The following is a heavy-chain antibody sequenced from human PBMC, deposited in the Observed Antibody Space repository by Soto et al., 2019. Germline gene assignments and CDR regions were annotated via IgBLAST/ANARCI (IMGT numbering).Heavy chain of an antibody. J-gene: IGHJ4*02. V-gene: IGHV3-30*18. Sequence: GGSLRLSCAASGFTFSSYGMHWVRQAPGKGLEWVAVISYDGSNKYYADSVKGRFTISRDNSKNTLYLQMNSLRAEDTAVYYCAKGPSRIPLTGGGDYWGQGTLVTVSS. CDR2: ISYDGSNK. D-gene: IGHD7-27*01. CDR1: GFTFSSYG. CDR3: AKGPSRIPLTGGGDY.